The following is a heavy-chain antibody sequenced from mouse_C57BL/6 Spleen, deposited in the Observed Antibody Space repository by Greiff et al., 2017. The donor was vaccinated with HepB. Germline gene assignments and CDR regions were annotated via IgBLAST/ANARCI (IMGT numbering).Heavy chain of an antibody. V-gene: IGHV1-42*01. CDR1: GYSFTGYY. CDR2: INPSTGGT. Sequence: EVQLQQSGPELVKPGASVKISCKASGYSFTGYYMNWVKQSPEKSLEWIGEINPSTGGTTYNQKFKAKATLTVDKSSSTAYMQLKSLTSEDSAVYYCARDYGYDENYFDYWGQGTTLTVSS. J-gene: IGHJ2*01. D-gene: IGHD2-2*01. CDR3: ARDYGYDENYFDY.